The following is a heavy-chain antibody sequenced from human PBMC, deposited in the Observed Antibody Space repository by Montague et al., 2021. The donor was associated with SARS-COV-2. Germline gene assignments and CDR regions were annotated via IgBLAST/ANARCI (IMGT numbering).Heavy chain of an antibody. D-gene: IGHD3-10*01. J-gene: IGHJ5*02. CDR3: ARGLSGSVSYYNWCDP. CDR2: NNYSGST. Sequence: TLSLTCTVSGGSIISGGYYWIWIRQHPGKDLEWIRNNNYSGSTYFNPSLKSRVTLSVDTSKDQFSLQLSSVTAADTAVYYCARGLSGSVSYYNWCDPWGQGTLVTVSS. CDR1: GGSIISGGYY. V-gene: IGHV4-31*03.